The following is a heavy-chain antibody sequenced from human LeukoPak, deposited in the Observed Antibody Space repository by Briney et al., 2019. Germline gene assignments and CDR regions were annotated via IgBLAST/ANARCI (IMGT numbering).Heavy chain of an antibody. Sequence: ASVKVSCKASGYTFTSYDINWVRQATGQGLEWMGWMNPNSGNTGYAQKFQGRVTMTRDTSTSTVYMELSSLRSEDTAVYYCARDYVAAGYAFDIWGQGTMVTVSS. CDR3: ARDYVAAGYAFDI. D-gene: IGHD6-13*01. CDR2: MNPNSGNT. CDR1: GYTFTSYD. V-gene: IGHV1-8*01. J-gene: IGHJ3*02.